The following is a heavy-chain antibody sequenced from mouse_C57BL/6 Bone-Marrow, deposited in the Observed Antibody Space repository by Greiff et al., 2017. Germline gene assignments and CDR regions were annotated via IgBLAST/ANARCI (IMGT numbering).Heavy chain of an antibody. Sequence: VHLVESGPELVKPGASVKISCKASGYAFSSSWMNWVKQRPGKGLEWIGRIYPGDGNTNYNGKFKGKATLTADKSSSTAYMQLSSLTSEDSAVYYCARAGDGYSFYYIDYWGQGTTLTVSS. CDR1: GYAFSSSW. CDR3: ARAGDGYSFYYIDY. D-gene: IGHD2-3*01. J-gene: IGHJ2*01. CDR2: IYPGDGNT. V-gene: IGHV1-82*01.